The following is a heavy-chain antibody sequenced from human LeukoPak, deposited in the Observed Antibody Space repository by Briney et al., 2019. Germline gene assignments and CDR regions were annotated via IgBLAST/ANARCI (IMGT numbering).Heavy chain of an antibody. CDR3: ARDFGYCSSTSCRYYYYYGMDV. J-gene: IGHJ6*02. CDR1: GYTFTSYG. V-gene: IGHV1-18*01. D-gene: IGHD2-2*03. Sequence: ASVKVSCKASGYTFTSYGISWVRQAPGQGLEWIAWISAYNGNTNYAQKLQGRVTMTTDTSTSTAYMELRSLRSDDTAVYYCARDFGYCSSTSCRYYYYYGMDVWGQGTTVTVSS. CDR2: ISAYNGNT.